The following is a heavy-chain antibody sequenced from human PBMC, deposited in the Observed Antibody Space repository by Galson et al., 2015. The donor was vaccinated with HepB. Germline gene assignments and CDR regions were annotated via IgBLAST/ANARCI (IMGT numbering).Heavy chain of an antibody. D-gene: IGHD3-10*01. J-gene: IGHJ3*02. V-gene: IGHV1-2*04. CDR3: AREELRPGAFDI. CDR1: GYTFTGYY. CDR2: INPNSGGT. Sequence: SVKVSCKASGYTFTGYYMHWVRQAPGQGLEWMGWINPNSGGTNYAQKFQGWVTMTGDTSISTAYMELSRLRSDDTAVYYCAREELRPGAFDIWGQGTMVTVSS.